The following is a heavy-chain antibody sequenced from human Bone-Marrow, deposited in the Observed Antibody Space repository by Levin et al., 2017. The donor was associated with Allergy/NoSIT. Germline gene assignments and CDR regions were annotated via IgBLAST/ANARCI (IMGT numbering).Heavy chain of an antibody. V-gene: IGHV3-11*01. CDR1: GFTFSDYY. D-gene: IGHD3-3*01. Sequence: PGGSLRLSCAASGFTFSDYYMTWIRQAPGKGLEWISYISSGGTTIYYADSVKGRFIVSRDNARNSLDLQLNSLRAEDTAIYYCARDAHYDYSSGYYTAGPEWGQGTLVTVSS. J-gene: IGHJ4*02. CDR2: ISSGGTTI. CDR3: ARDAHYDYSSGYYTAGPE.